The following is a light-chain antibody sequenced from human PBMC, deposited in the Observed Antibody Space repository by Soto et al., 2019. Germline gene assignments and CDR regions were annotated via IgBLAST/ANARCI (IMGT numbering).Light chain of an antibody. V-gene: IGLV4-69*01. CDR3: QTWGTGIPV. Sequence: QSVLTQSPSASASLGASVKLTCTLSSGHSSYAIAWHQQKPEKGPRYLMKLNSDGSHSKGDGIPDRFSGSSSGAERYLTISSLQSEDEADYYCQTWGTGIPVFGGGTKLTVL. J-gene: IGLJ2*01. CDR1: SGHSSYA. CDR2: LNSDGSH.